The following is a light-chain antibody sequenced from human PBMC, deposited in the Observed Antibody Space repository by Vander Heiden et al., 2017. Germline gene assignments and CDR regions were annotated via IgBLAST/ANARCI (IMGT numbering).Light chain of an antibody. J-gene: IGLJ2*01. CDR3: QSYDSSLGGHVV. Sequence: QSVLTQPPSVSGAPGHRATITCTRSTSTNGAGYDVDWYQQLPGTTPKHLINDNINRPSGGPARFSGSKSGTSASLAITGLQAEDEADYYCQSYDSSLGGHVVFGGGTKLTVL. V-gene: IGLV1-40*01. CDR2: DNI. CDR1: TSTNGAGYD.